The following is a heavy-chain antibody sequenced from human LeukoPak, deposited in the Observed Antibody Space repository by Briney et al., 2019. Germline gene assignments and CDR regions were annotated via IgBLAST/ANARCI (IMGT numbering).Heavy chain of an antibody. J-gene: IGHJ4*02. CDR3: ARDRTLSAY. Sequence: GGSLRLSCAASGFTFSSYWISWVRQAPGKGLEWVANIKQDGSEKYYVDSVKGRFIISRDNAKNSLYLQMNSLRAEDTAVYYCARDRTLSAYWGQGTLVTVSS. CDR1: GFTFSSYW. D-gene: IGHD1/OR15-1a*01. V-gene: IGHV3-7*01. CDR2: IKQDGSEK.